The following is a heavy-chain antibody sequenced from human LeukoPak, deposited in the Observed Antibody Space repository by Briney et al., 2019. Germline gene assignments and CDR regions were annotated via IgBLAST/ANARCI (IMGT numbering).Heavy chain of an antibody. CDR1: GGSFSGYY. J-gene: IGHJ3*02. V-gene: IGHV4-34*01. D-gene: IGHD6-19*01. CDR3: ARTRRKQPLRSSGREGNAFDI. CDR2: INHSGST. Sequence: KSSETLSLTCAVYGGSFSGYYWSWIRQPPGKGLEWIGEINHSGSTNYNPSLKSRVTISVDTSKNQFSLKLSSVTAADTAVYYCARTRRKQPLRSSGREGNAFDIWGQGTMVTVSS.